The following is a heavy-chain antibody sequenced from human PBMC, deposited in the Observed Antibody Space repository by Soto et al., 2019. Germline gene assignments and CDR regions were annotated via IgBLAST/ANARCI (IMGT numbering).Heavy chain of an antibody. Sequence: GGSLRLSCAASGFTFSSYSMNWVRQAPGKGLEWVSSISSSSSYIYYADSVKGRFTISRDNAKNSLYLQMNSLRAEDTAVYYCATEYSYGSDIWGQGTVVTVSS. J-gene: IGHJ3*02. V-gene: IGHV3-21*01. D-gene: IGHD5-18*01. CDR2: ISSSSSYI. CDR3: ATEYSYGSDI. CDR1: GFTFSSYS.